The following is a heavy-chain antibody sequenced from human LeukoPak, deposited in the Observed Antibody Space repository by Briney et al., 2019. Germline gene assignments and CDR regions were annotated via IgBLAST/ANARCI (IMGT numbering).Heavy chain of an antibody. CDR3: ARRHYYDSSGYDY. CDR2: IYYSGST. Sequence: SETLSLTCTVSGGSISSYYWSWIRQPPGKGLEWIGYIYYSGSTNYNPSLKSRVTISVDTSKNQFSLKLSSVTAADTAVYYCARRHYYDSSGYDYWGQGTLVTVSS. CDR1: GGSISSYY. V-gene: IGHV4-59*01. D-gene: IGHD3-22*01. J-gene: IGHJ4*02.